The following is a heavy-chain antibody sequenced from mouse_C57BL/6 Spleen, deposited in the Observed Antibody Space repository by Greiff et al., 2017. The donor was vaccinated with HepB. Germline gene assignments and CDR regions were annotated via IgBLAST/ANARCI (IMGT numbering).Heavy chain of an antibody. V-gene: IGHV3-6*01. CDR2: ISYDGSN. CDR1: GYSITSGYY. J-gene: IGHJ4*01. D-gene: IGHD1-1*01. CDR3: AREGYYGSSYFYYAMDY. Sequence: EVKLVESGPGLVKPSQSLSLTCSVTGYSITSGYYWNWIRQFPGNKLEWMGYISYDGSNNYNPSLKNRISITRDTSKNQFFLKLNSVTTEDTATYYCAREGYYGSSYFYYAMDYWGQGTSVTVSS.